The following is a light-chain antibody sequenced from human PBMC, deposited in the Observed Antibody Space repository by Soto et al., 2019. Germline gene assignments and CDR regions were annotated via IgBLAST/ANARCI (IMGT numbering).Light chain of an antibody. J-gene: IGKJ5*01. CDR2: GAS. V-gene: IGKV3D-15*01. CDR1: QSVSSS. CDR3: QQHNQWPIT. Sequence: EIVMTQSPATLSVSPGERATPSCRASQSVSSSLAWYQQKPGQAPRLLIYGASSRATGIPDRFSGSGSGTDFTLTISRLEPEDSAVYYCQQHNQWPITFGQGTRLEIK.